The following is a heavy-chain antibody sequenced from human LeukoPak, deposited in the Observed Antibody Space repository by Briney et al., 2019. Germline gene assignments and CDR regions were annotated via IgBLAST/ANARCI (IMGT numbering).Heavy chain of an antibody. Sequence: SETLSLTCTVSGDSLSSASYYWSWLRQPPGKGLEWIGYIYYSGSTNYNPSLKGRVTISVDTSKKQFSLKLSSVTAADTAVYYCARPQYCSGTSCYFGYFDYWGQGTLVTVSS. CDR2: IYYSGST. V-gene: IGHV4-61*01. CDR3: ARPQYCSGTSCYFGYFDY. J-gene: IGHJ4*02. D-gene: IGHD2-2*01. CDR1: GDSLSSASYY.